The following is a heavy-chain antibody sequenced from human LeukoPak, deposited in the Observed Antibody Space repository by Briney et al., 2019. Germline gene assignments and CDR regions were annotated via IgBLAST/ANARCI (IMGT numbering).Heavy chain of an antibody. CDR3: ARERVAGTSY. CDR2: INHSGST. CDR1: GGSFSGYY. J-gene: IGHJ4*02. Sequence: PSETLSLTCAVYGGSFSGYYWSWIRQPPGKGLEWIGEINHSGSTNYNPSLKSRVTISVDTSKDQFSLKLSSVTAADTAVYYCARERVAGTSYWGQGTLVTVSS. D-gene: IGHD6-19*01. V-gene: IGHV4-34*01.